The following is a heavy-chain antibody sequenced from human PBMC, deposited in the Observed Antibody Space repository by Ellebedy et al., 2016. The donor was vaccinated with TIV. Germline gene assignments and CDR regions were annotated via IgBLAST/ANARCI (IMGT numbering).Heavy chain of an antibody. Sequence: GESLKISCEASGFSFSRFWMTWVRQAPGEGLEWVASINEDGSKKNYADSVRGRFTIPRDIAQKSVYLQMNSLSPEDTALYYCARVRLFLTGYHMGAFDYWGQGAPVTVSS. J-gene: IGHJ4*02. V-gene: IGHV3-7*01. D-gene: IGHD3-9*01. CDR1: GFSFSRFW. CDR3: ARVRLFLTGYHMGAFDY. CDR2: INEDGSKK.